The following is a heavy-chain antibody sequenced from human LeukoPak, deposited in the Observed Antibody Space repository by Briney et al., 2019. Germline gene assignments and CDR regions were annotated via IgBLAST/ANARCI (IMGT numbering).Heavy chain of an antibody. CDR3: AKDIADSGYDSGGFDY. J-gene: IGHJ4*02. D-gene: IGHD5-12*01. CDR2: ISWNSGSI. Sequence: GGSLGLSCAASGFTFDDYAMHWVRQAPGKGLEWVSGISWNSGSIGYEDSVKGRFTISRDNAKNSLYLQMNSLRAEDMALYYCAKDIADSGYDSGGFDYWGQGTLVTVSS. CDR1: GFTFDDYA. V-gene: IGHV3-9*03.